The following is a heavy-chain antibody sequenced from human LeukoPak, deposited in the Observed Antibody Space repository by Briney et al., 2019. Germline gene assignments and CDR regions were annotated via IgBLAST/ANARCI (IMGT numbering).Heavy chain of an antibody. J-gene: IGHJ6*03. Sequence: SETLSPTCTVSGGSISSYYWNWIRQPPGKGLEWIGYIYYSGSADYNPSLKSRVTISVDTSKNQFSLKLSSVTPADTAVYYCARARGYSYGPYYYSYYMDVWGKGTTVTVSS. V-gene: IGHV4-59*01. CDR3: ARARGYSYGPYYYSYYMDV. CDR1: GGSISSYY. D-gene: IGHD5-18*01. CDR2: IYYSGSA.